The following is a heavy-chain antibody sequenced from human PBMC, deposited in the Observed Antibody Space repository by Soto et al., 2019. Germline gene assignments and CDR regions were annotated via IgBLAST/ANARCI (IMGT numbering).Heavy chain of an antibody. CDR3: ARDRSYAMEV. J-gene: IGHJ6*02. CDR1: GFSIRDYW. CDR2: INGDASST. Sequence: GASVKVSFKASGFSIRDYWMHWVRQAPGEGLVWVSCINGDASSTTYADSVKGRFTISRDDAKNTVYLQMTSLRAEDTAVYFCARDRSYAMEVWGQGTRVTVSS. V-gene: IGHV3-74*01.